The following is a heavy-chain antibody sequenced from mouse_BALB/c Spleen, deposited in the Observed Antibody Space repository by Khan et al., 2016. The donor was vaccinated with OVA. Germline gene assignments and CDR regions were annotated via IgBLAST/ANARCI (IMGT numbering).Heavy chain of an antibody. CDR2: IWGDGST. J-gene: IGHJ4*01. CDR1: GFSLTSYG. Sequence: QVQLQQPGPGLVAPSQSLSITCTVSGFSLTSYGVNWVRQPPGKGLEWLGVIWGDGSTNYHSALKSRLSITKDNSKSQVFLKLNSLQTDDTATYYYAKPRDGYPYGMDYWGQGTSVTVSS. CDR3: AKPRDGYPYGMDY. D-gene: IGHD2-3*01. V-gene: IGHV2-3*01.